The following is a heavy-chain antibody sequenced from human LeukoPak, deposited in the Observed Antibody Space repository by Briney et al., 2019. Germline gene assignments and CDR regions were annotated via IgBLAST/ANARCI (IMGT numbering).Heavy chain of an antibody. CDR3: TRGRSVYGSGSYSAY. J-gene: IGHJ4*02. Sequence: GGSLRLSCAASGFTFKGYAMHWVRQAPGKGLEWLTIMSYDGNISYYADSVKGRFTISRDNSNDTLYLQMNSLRADDTAIYYCTRGRSVYGSGSYSAYWGQGTLVTVSS. D-gene: IGHD3-10*01. CDR2: MSYDGNIS. V-gene: IGHV3-30*04. CDR1: GFTFKGYA.